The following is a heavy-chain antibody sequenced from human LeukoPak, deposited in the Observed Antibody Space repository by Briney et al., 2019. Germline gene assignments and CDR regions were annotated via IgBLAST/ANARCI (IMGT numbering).Heavy chain of an antibody. Sequence: SETLSLTCTVSGGSISSGSYYWSWIRQPAGKGLEWIGRIYTSGSTNYNPSLKSRVTISVDTSKNQFSLKLSSVTAADTAVYYCARLEYYYDSSGTFDYWGQGTLVTVSS. D-gene: IGHD3-22*01. V-gene: IGHV4-61*02. CDR1: GGSISSGSYY. J-gene: IGHJ4*02. CDR2: IYTSGST. CDR3: ARLEYYYDSSGTFDY.